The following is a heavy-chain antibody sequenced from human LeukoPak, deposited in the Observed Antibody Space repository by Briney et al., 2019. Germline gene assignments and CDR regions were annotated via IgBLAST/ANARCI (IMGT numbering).Heavy chain of an antibody. D-gene: IGHD6-19*01. CDR2: ISWDGGST. CDR3: AKDIAVADAEYFQH. CDR1: GFTFDDYT. V-gene: IGHV3-43*01. J-gene: IGHJ1*01. Sequence: GSLRLSCAASGFTFDDYTMHWVRQAPGKGLEWVSLISWDGGSTYYADSVKGRFTISRDNSKNSLYLQMNSLRTEDTALYYCAKDIAVADAEYFQHWGQGTLVTVSS.